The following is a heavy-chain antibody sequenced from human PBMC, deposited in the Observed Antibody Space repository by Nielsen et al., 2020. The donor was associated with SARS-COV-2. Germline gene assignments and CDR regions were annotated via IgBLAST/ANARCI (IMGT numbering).Heavy chain of an antibody. CDR3: ARGLYGSGRDRWFDP. V-gene: IGHV4-34*01. J-gene: IGHJ5*02. Sequence: GSLRLSCAVYGGSFSGYYWSWIRQPPGKGLEWIGEINHSGSTNYNPSLKSRVTISVDTSKNQFSLKLSSVTAADTAVYYRARGLYGSGRDRWFDPWGQGTLVTVSS. D-gene: IGHD3-10*01. CDR1: GGSFSGYY. CDR2: INHSGST.